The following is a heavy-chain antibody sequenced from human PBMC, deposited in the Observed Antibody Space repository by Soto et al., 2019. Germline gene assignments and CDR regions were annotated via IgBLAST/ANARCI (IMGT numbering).Heavy chain of an antibody. CDR1: GFTFGDYA. V-gene: IGHV3-49*03. D-gene: IGHD3-22*01. CDR3: TRDPDAYYYDSSGLTPGN. CDR2: IRSKAYGGTT. Sequence: SLRLSCTASGFTFGDYAMSWFRQAPGKXLEWVGFIRSKAYGGTTEYAASVKGRFTISRDDSKSIAYLQMNSLKTEDTAVYYCTRDPDAYYYDSSGLTPGNWGQGTLVTVSS. J-gene: IGHJ4*02.